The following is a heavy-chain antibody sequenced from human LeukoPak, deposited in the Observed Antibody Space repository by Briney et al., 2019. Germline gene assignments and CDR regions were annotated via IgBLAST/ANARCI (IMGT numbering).Heavy chain of an antibody. CDR3: AIQQLNSGSYYG. J-gene: IGHJ4*02. D-gene: IGHD1-26*01. V-gene: IGHV4-59*01. CDR2: IYYSGST. CDR1: GGSIGSYY. Sequence: PSETLSLTCTVSGGSIGSYYWSWIRQPPGKGLEWIGYIYYSGSTNYNSSLKSRVTISVDTSKNQFSLKLSSVTAADTAVYYCAIQQLNSGSYYGWGQGTLVTVSS.